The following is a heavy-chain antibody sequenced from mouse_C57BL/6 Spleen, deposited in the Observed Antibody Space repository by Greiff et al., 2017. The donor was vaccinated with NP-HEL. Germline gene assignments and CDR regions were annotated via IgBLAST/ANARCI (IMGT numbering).Heavy chain of an antibody. CDR1: GFTFSDYY. Sequence: EVKLVESEGGLVQPGSSMKLSCTASGFTFSDYYMAWVRQVPEKGLEWVANINYDGSSTYYLDSLKSRFIISRDNAKNILYLQMSSLKSEDTATYYCARAGSGSAWFAYWGQGTLVTVSA. V-gene: IGHV5-16*01. D-gene: IGHD1-3*01. J-gene: IGHJ3*01. CDR3: ARAGSGSAWFAY. CDR2: INYDGSST.